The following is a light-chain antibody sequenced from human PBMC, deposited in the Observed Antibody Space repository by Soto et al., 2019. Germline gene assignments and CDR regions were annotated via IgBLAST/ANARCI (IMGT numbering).Light chain of an antibody. CDR3: QQYNSYPLT. V-gene: IGKV1-5*03. Sequence: QSPSTLSGYLWERVTDTCRASQTISSWLAWYQQKPGKAPKLLIYKASTLKSGVPSRFSGSGSETEFTLTISSLQPDDFATYYCQQYNSYPLTFGGGTKVDIK. CDR2: KAS. J-gene: IGKJ4*01. CDR1: QTISSW.